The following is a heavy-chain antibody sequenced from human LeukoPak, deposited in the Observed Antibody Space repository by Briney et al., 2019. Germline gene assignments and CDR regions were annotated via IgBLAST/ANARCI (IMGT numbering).Heavy chain of an antibody. J-gene: IGHJ4*02. V-gene: IGHV1-2*02. Sequence: ASVKVSCKASGYTFTGYYMHWVRQAPGQGLEWMGWINPNSGGTNYAQKFQGRVTMTRDTSISTAYMELSSLRSEDTAVYYCARSYGSGSYYIRFDYWGQGTLVTVSS. D-gene: IGHD3-10*01. CDR1: GYTFTGYY. CDR3: ARSYGSGSYYIRFDY. CDR2: INPNSGGT.